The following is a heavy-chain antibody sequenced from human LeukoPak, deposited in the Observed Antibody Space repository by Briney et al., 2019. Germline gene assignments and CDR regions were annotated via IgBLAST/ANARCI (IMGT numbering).Heavy chain of an antibody. V-gene: IGHV4-4*02. Sequence: PSGTLSLTCAVSGGSISSSNWWSWVRQPPGKGLEWIGEIYHSGSTNYNPSLKSRVTISVDTSKNQFSLKLSSVTAADTAVYYCARHHSIAAAGEIYLQYFDYWGQGTLVTVSS. D-gene: IGHD6-13*01. CDR3: ARHHSIAAAGEIYLQYFDY. CDR2: IYHSGST. CDR1: GGSISSSNW. J-gene: IGHJ4*02.